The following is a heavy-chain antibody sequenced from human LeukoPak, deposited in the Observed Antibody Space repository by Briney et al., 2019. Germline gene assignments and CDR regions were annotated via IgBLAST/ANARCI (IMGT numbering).Heavy chain of an antibody. J-gene: IGHJ5*02. CDR3: ARDYYDSSGYFNWFDP. CDR2: IIPILGIA. Sequence: GASVKVSCKASGGTFSSYAISWVRQAPGQGLEWMGRIIPILGIANYAQKFQGRVTITADKSTSTAYMELCSLRSEDTAVYYCARDYYDSSGYFNWFDPWGQGTLVTVSS. CDR1: GGTFSSYA. D-gene: IGHD3-22*01. V-gene: IGHV1-69*04.